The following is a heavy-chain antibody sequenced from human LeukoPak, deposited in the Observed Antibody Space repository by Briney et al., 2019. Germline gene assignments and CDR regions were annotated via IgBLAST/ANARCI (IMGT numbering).Heavy chain of an antibody. CDR2: MNPNSGNT. CDR1: GYTFTSYD. CDR3: ATPLTPYYYDSSGYND. D-gene: IGHD3-22*01. Sequence: GASVKVSCKASGYTFTSYDINWVRQATGQGLGWMGWMNPNSGNTGYAQKFQGRVTMTRNTSISTAYMELSSLRSEDTAVHYCATPLTPYYYDSSGYNDWGQGTLVTVSS. V-gene: IGHV1-8*01. J-gene: IGHJ4*02.